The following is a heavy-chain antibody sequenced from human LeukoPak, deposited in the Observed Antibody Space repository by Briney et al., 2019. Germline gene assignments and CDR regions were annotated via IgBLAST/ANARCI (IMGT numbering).Heavy chain of an antibody. V-gene: IGHV3-30*18. CDR1: GFILSSYG. Sequence: GGSLRLSCAASGFILSSYGMHWVRQAPGKGLEWVAVISYDGSNKYYADSVKGRFTISRDNSKNTLYLQMNSLRAEDTAVYYCAKGSLMLRRITTIVVLQFDSWGQGTLVTVSS. D-gene: IGHD3-22*01. CDR3: AKGSLMLRRITTIVVLQFDS. CDR2: ISYDGSNK. J-gene: IGHJ4*02.